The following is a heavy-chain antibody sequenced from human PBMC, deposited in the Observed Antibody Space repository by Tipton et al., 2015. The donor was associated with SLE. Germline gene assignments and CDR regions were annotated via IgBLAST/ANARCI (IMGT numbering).Heavy chain of an antibody. D-gene: IGHD4-11*01. J-gene: IGHJ5*02. Sequence: TLSLTCTVSGGSISSSSYYWGWIRQPPGKGLEWIGSIYYSGSTYYNPSLKSRVTISVDTSKNQFSLKLSSVTAADTAVYYCARGEWVSNYGWFDPWGQGTLVTVSS. CDR3: ARGEWVSNYGWFDP. CDR2: IYYSGST. V-gene: IGHV4-39*01. CDR1: GGSISSSSYY.